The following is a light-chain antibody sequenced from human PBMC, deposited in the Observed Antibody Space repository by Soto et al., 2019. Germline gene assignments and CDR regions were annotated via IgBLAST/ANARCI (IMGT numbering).Light chain of an antibody. CDR1: QSVGIK. V-gene: IGKV3-15*01. J-gene: IGKJ4*01. CDR2: GAS. Sequence: EIVMTQSPATLSLSPGDRATLSCRAGQSVGIKLAWYQQKPGQAPRLLIYGASSRATGIPARFSGSGSGTESTLTISSLQSEDSAVYYCQHYNNRPLTFGGGAKVEIK. CDR3: QHYNNRPLT.